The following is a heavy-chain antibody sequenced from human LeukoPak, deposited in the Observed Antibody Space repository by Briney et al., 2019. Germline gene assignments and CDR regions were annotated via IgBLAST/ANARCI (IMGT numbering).Heavy chain of an antibody. CDR3: ASFLAAAGTSGNY. V-gene: IGHV3-23*01. CDR2: ISGSGGST. Sequence: QAGGSLRLSCAASVFTFNSYSMSWVRQAPWKGLEWVSAISGSGGSTYYADSVKGRFTTSRDNSKNTLYLQMNSLRAEDTAVYYCASFLAAAGTSGNYWGQGTLVTVSS. D-gene: IGHD6-13*01. J-gene: IGHJ4*02. CDR1: VFTFNSYS.